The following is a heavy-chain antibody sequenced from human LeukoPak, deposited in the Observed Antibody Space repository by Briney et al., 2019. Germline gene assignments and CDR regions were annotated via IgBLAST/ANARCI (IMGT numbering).Heavy chain of an antibody. D-gene: IGHD3-10*01. CDR2: IYYSGTT. J-gene: IGHJ4*02. CDR1: GGSISSSTYY. Sequence: SETLCLTCTVSGGSISSSTYYWGWVRQPPGKGLEWIGTIYYSGTTYYNPSLRSRVTISVDTSKNQFSLTLSDVTATDTAVYFCARHASGSLLGGPWDYFDYWGQGTLVTVSS. V-gene: IGHV4-39*01. CDR3: ARHASGSLLGGPWDYFDY.